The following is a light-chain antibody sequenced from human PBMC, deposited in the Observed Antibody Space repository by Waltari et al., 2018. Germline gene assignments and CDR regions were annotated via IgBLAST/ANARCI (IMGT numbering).Light chain of an antibody. CDR2: AAS. J-gene: IGKJ1*01. V-gene: IGKV1-39*01. CDR3: QQSYITPPV. CDR1: QTISNY. Sequence: DIQMTQSPSSLSESVGDRVTITCRASQTISNYLDWYQQQPGKAPKLLIYAASSLQSGVASRFSGSGSGTDFTLTISRLQPEDFATYYCQQSYITPPVFGQGTNVEIE.